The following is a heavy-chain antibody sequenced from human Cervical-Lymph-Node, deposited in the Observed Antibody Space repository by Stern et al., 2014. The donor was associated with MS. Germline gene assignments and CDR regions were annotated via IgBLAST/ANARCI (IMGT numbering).Heavy chain of an antibody. V-gene: IGHV1-69*01. J-gene: IGHJ3*02. CDR2: IIPLLGTG. D-gene: IGHD3-10*01. CDR3: ARDQRRLASGSFAFDI. Sequence: QVQLVQSGAEVKKPASAVKVSCKASGGSFSSYAFNWVRQAPGQGFEWMGGIIPLLGTGNYAQKFQGRVTITADESINTVYLEVSTLRPDDTAVYYCARDQRRLASGSFAFDIWGQGTMVTVSS. CDR1: GGSFSSYA.